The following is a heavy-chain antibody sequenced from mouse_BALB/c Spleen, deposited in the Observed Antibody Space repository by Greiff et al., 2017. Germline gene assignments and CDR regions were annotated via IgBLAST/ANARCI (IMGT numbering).Heavy chain of an antibody. CDR2: IWSGGST. V-gene: IGHV2-2*02. J-gene: IGHJ4*01. D-gene: IGHD2-14*01. CDR3: ARNDYRYDAMDY. CDR1: GFSLTSYG. Sequence: VKLVESGPGLVQPSQSLSITCTVSGFSLTSYGVHWVRQSPGKGLEWLGVIWSGGSTDYNAAFISRLSISKDNSKSQVFFKMNSLQANDTAIYYCARNDYRYDAMDYWGQGTSVTVSS.